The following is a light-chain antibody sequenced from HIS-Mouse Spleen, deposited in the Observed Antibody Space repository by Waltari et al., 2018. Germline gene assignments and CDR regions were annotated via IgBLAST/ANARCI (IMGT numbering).Light chain of an antibody. J-gene: IGLJ2*01. V-gene: IGLV3-10*01. CDR1: ALPTNC. CDR3: YSTDSSGNHRV. CDR2: EDR. Sequence: SYELTQPPSVPVPPGRAARITCTGDALPTNCAYWYQQKPGPAPVLVIYEDRKRPSGIPARFSCSSSGTMATLTISGAQVEDEADYYCYSTDSSGNHRVFGGGTKLTVL.